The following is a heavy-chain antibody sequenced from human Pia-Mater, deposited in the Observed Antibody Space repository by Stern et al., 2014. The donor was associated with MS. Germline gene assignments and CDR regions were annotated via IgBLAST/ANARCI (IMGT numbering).Heavy chain of an antibody. V-gene: IGHV1-69*06. Sequence: QVQLVQSGAEVKKPGSSVKVSCKASGDTFTDYAISWVRQAPGQGPEWMGGSTPIFGSADYAQKFQGRLTITADRSTSTAYMDLSSLTSEDTAVYYCAREVGSLAMDVWGQGTTVIVSS. CDR1: GDTFTDYA. J-gene: IGHJ6*01. CDR3: AREVGSLAMDV. CDR2: STPIFGSA. D-gene: IGHD1-1*01.